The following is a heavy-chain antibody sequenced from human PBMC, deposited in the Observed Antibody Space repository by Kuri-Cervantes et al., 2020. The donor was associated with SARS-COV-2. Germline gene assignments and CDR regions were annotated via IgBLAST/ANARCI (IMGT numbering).Heavy chain of an antibody. CDR3: ARLGQVFSTYNWFDP. J-gene: IGHJ5*02. V-gene: IGHV1-46*01. Sequence: ASVKVSCKASGYTFTSYYMHWVRQAPGQGLEWMGGIIPIFGTANYAQRFQGRVTMTRDTSTSTVYMELSSLRSEDTAVYYCARLGQVFSTYNWFDPWGQGTLVTVSS. CDR1: GYTFTSYY. CDR2: IIPIFGTA. D-gene: IGHD3/OR15-3a*01.